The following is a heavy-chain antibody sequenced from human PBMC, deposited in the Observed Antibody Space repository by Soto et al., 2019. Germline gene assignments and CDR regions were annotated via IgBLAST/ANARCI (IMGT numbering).Heavy chain of an antibody. D-gene: IGHD4-17*01. CDR1: GGSISSGDYY. J-gene: IGHJ5*02. V-gene: IGHV4-30-4*01. CDR2: IYYSGST. Sequence: SETLSLTCTVSGGSISSGDYYWSWIRQPPGKGLEWIGYIYYSGSTYYNPSLKSRVTISVDTSKNQFSLKLSSVTAADTAVYYCAREDPLTTPWFDPWGQGALVTVSS. CDR3: AREDPLTTPWFDP.